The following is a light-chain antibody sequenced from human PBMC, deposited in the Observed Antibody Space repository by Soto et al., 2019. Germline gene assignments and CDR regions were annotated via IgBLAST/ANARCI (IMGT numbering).Light chain of an antibody. CDR1: QSVSSY. J-gene: IGKJ1*01. Sequence: EIVETHSPVTLSLSTCERATLSSRASQSVSSYLAWYQQKPGQAPRLLIYDASNRATVIPDRFSGSGSGTDFTLTFSSLEPEDFAVYYCQQYGSSGTFGQGTKVDIK. CDR2: DAS. CDR3: QQYGSSGT. V-gene: IGKV3-11*01.